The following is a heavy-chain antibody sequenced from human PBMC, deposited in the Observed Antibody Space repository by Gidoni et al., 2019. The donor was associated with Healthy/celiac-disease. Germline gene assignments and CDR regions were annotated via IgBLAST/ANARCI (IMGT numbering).Heavy chain of an antibody. CDR1: GFTFSSYG. J-gene: IGHJ4*02. Sequence: QVQLVESGGGVVQPGRSLRLSCAASGFTFSSYGMHWVRQAPGKGLEWVAVIWYDGSNKYYADSVKGRFTISRDNSKNTLYLQMNSLRAEDTAVYYCARANYGLRGSGFDYWGQGTLVTVSS. CDR2: IWYDGSNK. V-gene: IGHV3-33*01. CDR3: ARANYGLRGSGFDY. D-gene: IGHD3-10*01.